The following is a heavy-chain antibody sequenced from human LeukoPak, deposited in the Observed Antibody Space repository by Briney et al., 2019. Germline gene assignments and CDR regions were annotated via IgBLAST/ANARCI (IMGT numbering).Heavy chain of an antibody. V-gene: IGHV1-69*06. Sequence: ASVKVSCKASGGTFSSYAISWVRQAPGQGLDWMGGIIPIFGTANYAQKFQGRVTITADKSTSTAYMELSSLRSEDTAVYYCARVAGSGSYYSDYWGQGTLVTVSS. D-gene: IGHD3-10*01. CDR3: ARVAGSGSYYSDY. J-gene: IGHJ4*02. CDR1: GGTFSSYA. CDR2: IIPIFGTA.